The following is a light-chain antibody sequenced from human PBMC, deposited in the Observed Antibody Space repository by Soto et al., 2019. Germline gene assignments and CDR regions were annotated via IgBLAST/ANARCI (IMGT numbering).Light chain of an antibody. J-gene: IGKJ3*01. CDR1: QSISNS. V-gene: IGKV3-11*01. CDR2: DAY. Sequence: EIVLTQSPATLSLSPGERATLSCRASQSISNSLAWYQQKPGQAPRLLIYDAYNRATGIPARFSGSGSGTDFTLTISSLEPEDFAVYYCQKRSNWPLTFGPGTKVDIK. CDR3: QKRSNWPLT.